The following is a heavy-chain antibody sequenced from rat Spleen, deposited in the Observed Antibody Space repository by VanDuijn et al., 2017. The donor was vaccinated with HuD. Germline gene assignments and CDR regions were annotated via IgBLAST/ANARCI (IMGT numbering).Heavy chain of an antibody. D-gene: IGHD1-12*02. CDR3: ARRHYDGAYGYFDF. Sequence: EVQLVESGGGLVQPGRALKLSCAASGFTFSDYNMAWVRQAPKKGLEWVATITYDGSSTYYRDSVKGRFTISRHNAKTTQYLQMDSLRSEDTATYYCARRHYDGAYGYFDFWGPGTMVTVSS. V-gene: IGHV5-7*01. CDR2: ITYDGSST. CDR1: GFTFSDYN. J-gene: IGHJ1*01.